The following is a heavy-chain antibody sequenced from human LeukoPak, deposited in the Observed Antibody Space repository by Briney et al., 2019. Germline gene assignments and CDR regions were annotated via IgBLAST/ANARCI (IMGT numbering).Heavy chain of an antibody. D-gene: IGHD3-16*01. V-gene: IGHV3-21*01. CDR2: ISGSSSYK. CDR1: GFTFSSYS. J-gene: IGHJ4*02. CDR3: ARETYVYCFDY. Sequence: GGSLRLSCAASGFTFSSYSMNWVRQAPGKGLEWVSSISGSSSYKYYADSVKGRFTISRDNAKNSLYLQMNSLRAEDTAVYYCARETYVYCFDYWGQGTLVTVSS.